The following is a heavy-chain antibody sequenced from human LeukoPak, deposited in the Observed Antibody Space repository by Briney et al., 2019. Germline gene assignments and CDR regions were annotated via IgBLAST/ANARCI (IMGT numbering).Heavy chain of an antibody. CDR2: ISYDGSNK. V-gene: IGHV3-30-3*01. J-gene: IGHJ4*02. Sequence: GGSLRLSCAASGFTFSSYAMHWVRQAPGKGLEWVAVISYDGSNKYYADSVKGRFTISRDNSKNTLYLQMNSLRAEDTAVYYCARGDTMTLDYWGQGTLVTVSS. D-gene: IGHD3-22*01. CDR1: GFTFSSYA. CDR3: ARGDTMTLDY.